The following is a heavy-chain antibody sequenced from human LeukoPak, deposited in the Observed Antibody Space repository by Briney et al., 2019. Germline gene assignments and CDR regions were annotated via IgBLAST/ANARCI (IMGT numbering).Heavy chain of an antibody. V-gene: IGHV3-66*02. Sequence: GGSLRLSCAASGFTVSSNYMSWVRQAPGKGLEWVSVICSGGSTYYADSVKGRFTISRDNSKNTLYLQMNSLRAEDTAVYYCAREIRGAFDIWGQGTMVTVSS. D-gene: IGHD3-3*01. CDR3: AREIRGAFDI. J-gene: IGHJ3*02. CDR1: GFTVSSNY. CDR2: ICSGGST.